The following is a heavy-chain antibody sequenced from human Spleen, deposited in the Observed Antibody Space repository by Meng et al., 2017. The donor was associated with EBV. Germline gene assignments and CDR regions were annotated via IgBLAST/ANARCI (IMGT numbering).Heavy chain of an antibody. CDR1: GGSISSVY. CDR3: ARMHDYYYDSSGYQNQPWALDY. CDR2: IYYSGTT. J-gene: IGHJ4*02. Sequence: LQESGPGLVKPSETLSLTCTVSGGSISSVYWSWVRQPPGKGLEWIGYIYYSGTTNYNPSLKSRVTMSVDTSKKQISLRLRSVTAADTAVYYCARMHDYYYDSSGYQNQPWALDYWGQGTLVTVSS. D-gene: IGHD3-22*01. V-gene: IGHV4-59*01.